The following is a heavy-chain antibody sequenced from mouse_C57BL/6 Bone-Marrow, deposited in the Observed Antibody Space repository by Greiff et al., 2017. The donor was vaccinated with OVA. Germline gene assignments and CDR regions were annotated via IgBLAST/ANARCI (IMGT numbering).Heavy chain of an antibody. CDR2: ISYDGSN. V-gene: IGHV3-6*01. Sequence: EVQLQQSGPGLVKPSQSLSLTCSVTGYSITSGYYWNWIRQFPGNKLEWMGYISYDGSNNYNPSLKNRISITRDTSKNQFFLKLNSVTTEDTATYYCARECYGSSYGAMDYWGQGTSVTVSS. CDR3: ARECYGSSYGAMDY. J-gene: IGHJ4*01. CDR1: GYSITSGYY. D-gene: IGHD1-1*01.